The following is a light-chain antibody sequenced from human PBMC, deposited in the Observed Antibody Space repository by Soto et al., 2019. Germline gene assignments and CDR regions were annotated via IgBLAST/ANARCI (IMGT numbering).Light chain of an antibody. CDR3: QQYSGIPWT. V-gene: IGKV1-5*03. Sequence: DIQMTQSPSTLSASLGDRVTITCRASQNVINWLAWYQKKPGIPPKLLIYKASRLEGGVPSRFRGSGSETEFTLTVSGLQSDVLATYYCQQYSGIPWTFGQGTKVEIK. CDR1: QNVINW. CDR2: KAS. J-gene: IGKJ1*01.